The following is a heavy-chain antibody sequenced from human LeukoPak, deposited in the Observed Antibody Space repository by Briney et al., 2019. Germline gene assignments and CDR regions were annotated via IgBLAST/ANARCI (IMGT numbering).Heavy chain of an antibody. D-gene: IGHD2-2*01. CDR3: ARNGAFRCSSTSCLYYFDY. J-gene: IGHJ4*02. CDR2: ISAYNSNT. V-gene: IGHV1-18*01. CDR1: GYTFTSYG. Sequence: ASVKVSCKASGYTFTSYGISWVRQAPGQGLEWMGWISAYNSNTNYAQKLRGRVTMTTDTSTSTAYMELRSLRSDDTAVYYCARNGAFRCSSTSCLYYFDYWGQGTLVTVSS.